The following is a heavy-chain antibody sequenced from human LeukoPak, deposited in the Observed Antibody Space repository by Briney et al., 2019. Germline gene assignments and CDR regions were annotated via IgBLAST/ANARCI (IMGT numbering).Heavy chain of an antibody. Sequence: PGGSLRLSCAASGFTFRDYYMSWIRPAPGEGLEWVSYISSSSSDTNYADSVKGRFTICRDNSKNTLYLQMNSLRAEDTAEYYCAKKPAAGYCSGGSCSTYYYYNGMDVWGQGTTVTVSS. CDR3: AKKPAAGYCSGGSCSTYYYYNGMDV. D-gene: IGHD2-15*01. V-gene: IGHV3-11*03. J-gene: IGHJ6*02. CDR1: GFTFRDYY. CDR2: ISSSSSDT.